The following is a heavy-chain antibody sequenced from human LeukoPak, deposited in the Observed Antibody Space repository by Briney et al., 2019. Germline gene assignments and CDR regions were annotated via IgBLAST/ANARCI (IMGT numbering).Heavy chain of an antibody. J-gene: IGHJ4*02. Sequence: SLRLSCAGSGFIFNNYAMHWVRQPPGKGLEWVSGISWSSGSIDYADSVKGRFTISRDNAKNSLYLHMNSLRVEDTAFYYCAKDNRRHYTSGPNPDSLHWGQGALVTVSS. CDR3: AKDNRRHYTSGPNPDSLH. V-gene: IGHV3-9*01. CDR2: ISWSSGSI. CDR1: GFIFNNYA. D-gene: IGHD6-19*01.